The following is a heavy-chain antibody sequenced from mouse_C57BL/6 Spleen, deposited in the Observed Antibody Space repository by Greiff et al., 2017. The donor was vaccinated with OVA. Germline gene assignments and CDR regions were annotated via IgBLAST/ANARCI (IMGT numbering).Heavy chain of an antibody. D-gene: IGHD2-5*01. Sequence: QVQLQQSGAELVKPGASVKISCKASGYAFSSYWMNWVKQRPGTGLEWIGQIYPGDGDTNYNGKFKGKATLTADKSSSTAYMQLSSLTSEDSAVYFCARGDYSNHWYFDVWGTGTTVTVSS. CDR1: GYAFSSYW. CDR3: ARGDYSNHWYFDV. J-gene: IGHJ1*03. V-gene: IGHV1-80*01. CDR2: IYPGDGDT.